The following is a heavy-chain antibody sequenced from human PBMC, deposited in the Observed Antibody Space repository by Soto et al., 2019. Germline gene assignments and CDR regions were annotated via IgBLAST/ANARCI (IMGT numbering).Heavy chain of an antibody. J-gene: IGHJ4*02. CDR3: ARGPQYYDFWSGSHFDY. Sequence: PGGSLRLSCAASGFTFSNYAINWVRQSPGKGLEWVSVISGSVGSTYYADSVKGRFTITRDNSKNTLYLQMNSLRAEDTAVYYCARGPQYYDFWSGSHFDYWGQGTLVTVSS. CDR2: ISGSVGST. V-gene: IGHV3-23*01. D-gene: IGHD3-3*01. CDR1: GFTFSNYA.